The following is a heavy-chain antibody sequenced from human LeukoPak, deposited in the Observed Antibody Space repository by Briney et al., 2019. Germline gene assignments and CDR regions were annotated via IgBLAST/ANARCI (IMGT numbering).Heavy chain of an antibody. D-gene: IGHD1-14*01. J-gene: IGHJ2*01. CDR2: VGYGGDT. CDR3: ARDGGGTTADWYFDL. CDR1: GFTFSGYD. Sequence: GGSLRLPCAASGFTFSGYDMHWVRQLPGKGLEWVAAVGYGGDTYYPASVEGRFTVSRGNAKNSLYLQMNTLRAGDTAVYYCARDGGGTTADWYFDLWGRGTPVTVSS. V-gene: IGHV3-13*01.